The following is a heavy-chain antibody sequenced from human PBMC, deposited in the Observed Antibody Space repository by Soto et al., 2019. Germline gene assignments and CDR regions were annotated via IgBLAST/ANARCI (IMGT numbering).Heavy chain of an antibody. CDR2: FDPEDGET. CDR3: ATAGYLQPTPTDNWFDP. J-gene: IGHJ5*02. Sequence: ASVKVSCKVSGYTLTELSMHWVRQAPGKGLEWMGGFDPEDGETIYAQKFQGRVTMTEDTSTDTAYMELSSLRSEDTAVYYCATAGYLQPTPTDNWFDPWGQGTRVTVSS. D-gene: IGHD4-4*01. V-gene: IGHV1-24*01. CDR1: GYTLTELS.